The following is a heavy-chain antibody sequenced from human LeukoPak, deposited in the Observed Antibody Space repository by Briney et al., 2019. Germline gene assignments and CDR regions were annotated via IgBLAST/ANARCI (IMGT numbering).Heavy chain of an antibody. CDR3: ARDLGTTYDY. V-gene: IGHV1-2*02. Sequence: APVKVSCTASRYTFSGSDIPRVRQAPGQRLKWMGWINPNSGGTNYAQKFQGRVTMTRDTSISTAYMELSRLRSDDTAVYYCARDLGTTYDYWGQGTLVTVSS. CDR1: RYTFSGSD. CDR2: INPNSGGT. J-gene: IGHJ4*02. D-gene: IGHD4-17*01.